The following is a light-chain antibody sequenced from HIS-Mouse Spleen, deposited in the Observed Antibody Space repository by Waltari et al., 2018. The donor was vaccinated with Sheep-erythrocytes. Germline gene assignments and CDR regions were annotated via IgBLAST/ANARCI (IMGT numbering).Light chain of an antibody. CDR1: KLGDKY. Sequence: SYELTQPPSVSVSPGQTASITCSGDKLGDKYACWYQQQPGHSPVLVIYQDSKRPSGSPGRFSGSNSGKTATLPTSGTQAVDEADYYCKAWDSSTVVFGGGTKLTVV. CDR3: KAWDSSTVV. V-gene: IGLV3-1*01. CDR2: QDS. J-gene: IGLJ2*01.